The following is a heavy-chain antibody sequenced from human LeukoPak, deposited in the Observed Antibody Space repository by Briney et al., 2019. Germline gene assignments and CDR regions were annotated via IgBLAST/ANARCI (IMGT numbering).Heavy chain of an antibody. D-gene: IGHD1-14*01. J-gene: IGHJ4*02. CDR2: IKLGGSTT. CDR3: AREIPESYYFDY. V-gene: IGHV1-46*03. CDR1: GYTFTNYY. Sequence: ASVKVACKASGYTFTNYYSHWVRQAPGQGLEWMGIIKLGGSTTNYTQKIQYTQIFQDIVTMTWDTSTSTAYMDLSSLRSEDAAVYYCAREIPESYYFDYWGQGTLVTVSS.